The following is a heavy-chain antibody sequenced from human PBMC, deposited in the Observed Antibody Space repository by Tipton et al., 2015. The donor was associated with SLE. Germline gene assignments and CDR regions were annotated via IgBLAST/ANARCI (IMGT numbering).Heavy chain of an antibody. CDR1: GGSFSGYY. J-gene: IGHJ3*02. D-gene: IGHD3-16*01. Sequence: TLSLTCAVYGGSFSGYYWSWIRQPPGKGLEWIGEINHSGSTNYNPSLKSRVTISVDTSKNQFSLKLSSVTAADTAVYYCARDKKGADDAFDIWGQGTMVTVSS. V-gene: IGHV4-34*01. CDR2: INHSGST. CDR3: ARDKKGADDAFDI.